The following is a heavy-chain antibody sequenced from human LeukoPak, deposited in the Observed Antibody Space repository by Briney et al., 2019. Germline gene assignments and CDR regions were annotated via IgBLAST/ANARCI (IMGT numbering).Heavy chain of an antibody. V-gene: IGHV3-30*18. J-gene: IGHJ5*01. Sequence: GGSLRLSCAASGFTFSSYGMHWLRQAPGKGLEWVAVISYDGSNKYYADSVKGRFTISRDNSKNTLYLQMNSLRAEDTAVYYCAKDLRGWYDSWGQGTLVTVSS. CDR3: AKDLRGWYDS. CDR2: ISYDGSNK. CDR1: GFTFSSYG.